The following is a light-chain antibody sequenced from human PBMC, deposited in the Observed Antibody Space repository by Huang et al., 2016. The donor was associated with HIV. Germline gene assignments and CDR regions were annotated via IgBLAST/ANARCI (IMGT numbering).Light chain of an antibody. J-gene: IGKJ2*01. CDR2: GAS. V-gene: IGKV3-15*01. CDR1: QSIDTN. Sequence: VVMTQSPATLSVSPWERATLSCGASQSIDTNLAWYRQKPGHSPRLLIFGASTRATGVPARFGGSGSGTEFTLTINSLQSEDFGIYYCQHYNKWPPAFGQGTKLEIK. CDR3: QHYNKWPPA.